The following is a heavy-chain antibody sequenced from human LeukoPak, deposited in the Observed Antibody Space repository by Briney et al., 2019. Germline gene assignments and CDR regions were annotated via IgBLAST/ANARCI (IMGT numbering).Heavy chain of an antibody. Sequence: SETLSLTCTVSGGSISSGGYYWRWIRQPPGKGLEWIGYIYHSGSTYYNPSLKSRVTISVDTSKNQFSLKLSSVTAADTAVYYCARGPAWERSPDYWGQGTLVTVSS. D-gene: IGHD2-2*01. J-gene: IGHJ4*02. CDR2: IYHSGST. V-gene: IGHV4-30-2*01. CDR1: GGSISSGGYY. CDR3: ARGPAWERSPDY.